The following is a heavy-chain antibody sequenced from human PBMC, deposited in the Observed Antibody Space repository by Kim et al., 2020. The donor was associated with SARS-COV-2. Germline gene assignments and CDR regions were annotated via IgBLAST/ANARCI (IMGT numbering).Heavy chain of an antibody. Sequence: SVKVSCKASGGTFSSYAISWVRQAPGQGLEWMGGIIPIFGTANYAQKFQGRVTITADESTSTAYMELSSLRSEDTAVYYCATGLDSGSYGDCFDYWGQGTLVTVSS. V-gene: IGHV1-69*13. D-gene: IGHD1-26*01. CDR1: GGTFSSYA. J-gene: IGHJ4*02. CDR3: ATGLDSGSYGDCFDY. CDR2: IIPIFGTA.